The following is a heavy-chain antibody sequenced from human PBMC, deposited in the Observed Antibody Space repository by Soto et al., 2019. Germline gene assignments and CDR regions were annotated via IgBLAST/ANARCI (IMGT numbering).Heavy chain of an antibody. J-gene: IGHJ6*02. CDR3: ARYPVVVVPAANYGLDV. Sequence: SDTLSLTCSVSGVSVSSDIYYWSWIRHHPGKGLEWIRYIYYSGNTYYNPSLGGRVTISLDTSKNHFSLRLRSVTPADTAVYYCARYPVVVVPAANYGLDVWGQGTTVTVSS. D-gene: IGHD2-2*01. CDR1: GVSVSSDIYY. V-gene: IGHV4-31*03. CDR2: IYYSGNT.